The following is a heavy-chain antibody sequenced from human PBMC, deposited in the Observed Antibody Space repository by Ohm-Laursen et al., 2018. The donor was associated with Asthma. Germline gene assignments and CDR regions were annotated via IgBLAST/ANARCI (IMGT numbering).Heavy chain of an antibody. Sequence: SLRLSCAASGFTFRSYAMHWVRQAPGKGLEWVAVGGSYYDGGLKYYADSVNGRFTVSRDDSKNTLYLQMNSLRPDDTAVYYCARGYYPWGQGTLVTVSS. J-gene: IGHJ5*02. D-gene: IGHD3-10*01. V-gene: IGHV3-30-3*01. CDR3: ARGYYP. CDR2: GGSYYDGGLK. CDR1: GFTFRSYA.